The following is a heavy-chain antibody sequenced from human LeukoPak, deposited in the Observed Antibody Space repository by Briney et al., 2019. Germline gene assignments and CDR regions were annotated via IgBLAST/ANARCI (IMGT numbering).Heavy chain of an antibody. V-gene: IGHV3-23*01. J-gene: IGHJ6*03. CDR2: ISGGGGST. D-gene: IGHD6-25*01. CDR3: ARSGNNYYYYMDV. Sequence: PGGSLRLSCAASGFTFSSYAMNWVRQAPGKGLEWVSSISGGGGSTYYADSVKGRFTISRDNSTNTLYLQVNSLRAEDTAVYYCARSGNNYYYYMDVWGKGTTVTVSS. CDR1: GFTFSSYA.